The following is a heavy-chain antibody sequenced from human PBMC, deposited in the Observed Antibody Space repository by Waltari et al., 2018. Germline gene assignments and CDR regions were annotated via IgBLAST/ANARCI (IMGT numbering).Heavy chain of an antibody. CDR2: IINSDGRT. V-gene: IGHV3-23*01. CDR1: GFTFGASA. D-gene: IGHD5-12*01. Sequence: EVQLLESGGGLVQPGGSLRLSCAASGFTFGASAMCWVRQAPGKGLEWVSGIINSDGRTYYAGSVKGRFTSSRDTSKNTVYLRMNSLRAEDTALYYCARHDASVDSPMAAWGQGTLVTVSS. CDR3: ARHDASVDSPMAA. J-gene: IGHJ5*02.